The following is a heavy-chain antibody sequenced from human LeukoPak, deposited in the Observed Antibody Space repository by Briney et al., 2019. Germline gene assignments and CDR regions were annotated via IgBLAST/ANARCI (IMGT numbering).Heavy chain of an antibody. CDR3: AGRNSGYDSFFWFDP. CDR2: IYYSGST. V-gene: IGHV4-59*12. CDR1: GGSISSYY. Sequence: SETLSLTCTVSGGSISSYYWSWIRQPPGKGLGWIGYIYYSGSTNYNPSLKSRVTISVDTSKNQFSLKLSSVTAADTAVYYCAGRNSGYDSFFWFDPWGQGTLVTVSS. D-gene: IGHD5-12*01. J-gene: IGHJ5*02.